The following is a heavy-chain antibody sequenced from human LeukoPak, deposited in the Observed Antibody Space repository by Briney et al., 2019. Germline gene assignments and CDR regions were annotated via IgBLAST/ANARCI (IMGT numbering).Heavy chain of an antibody. V-gene: IGHV1-2*02. CDR2: INPNSGGT. D-gene: IGHD3-10*01. J-gene: IGHJ3*02. CDR3: ARDWVTMVRGVIFDAFDI. Sequence: ASVKVSCKASGYTFTGYYMHWVRQAPGQGLEWMGWINPNSGGTNYAQKFQGRVTMTRDTSISTAYMELSRLRSDDTAVYYCARDWVTMVRGVIFDAFDIWGQGTMVTVSS. CDR1: GYTFTGYY.